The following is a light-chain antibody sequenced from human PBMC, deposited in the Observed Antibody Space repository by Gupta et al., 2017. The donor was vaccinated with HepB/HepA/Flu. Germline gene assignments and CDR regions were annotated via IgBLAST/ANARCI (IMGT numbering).Light chain of an antibody. Sequence: SYVLTQPPSVSVAPGKTARLTCGGNNIGSKSVHWYQQKPGQAPVLVIYYASDRPSGIPERFSGSNSGNTATLTISRVDAGDEADYYCQVWDSSSDHLVFGGGTKLTVL. CDR1: NIGSKS. CDR3: QVWDSSSDHLV. J-gene: IGLJ2*01. CDR2: YAS. V-gene: IGLV3-21*04.